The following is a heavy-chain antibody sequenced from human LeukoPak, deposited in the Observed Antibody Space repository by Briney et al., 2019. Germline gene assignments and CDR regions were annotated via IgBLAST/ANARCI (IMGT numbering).Heavy chain of an antibody. J-gene: IGHJ4*02. CDR2: INPSGGTT. D-gene: IGHD5-24*01. CDR1: GYTFTSYY. V-gene: IGHV1-46*01. CDR3: ASQRWLQSSFDY. Sequence: ASVKVSCKASGYTFTSYYMHWVRQAPGQGLEWMGIINPSGGTTSHAQKFQGRVTMTRDTSTSTVYMELSSLGSEDTAVYYCASQRWLQSSFDYWGQGTLVTVSS.